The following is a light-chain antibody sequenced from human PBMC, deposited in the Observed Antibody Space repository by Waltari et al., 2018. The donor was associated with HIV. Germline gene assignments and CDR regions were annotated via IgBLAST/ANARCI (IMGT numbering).Light chain of an antibody. Sequence: QSALAQPRSVSGSPGQSVTISCTGTSSDVGGYNYVSWFQHHPGKAPKLIIYHVTKRHSGVPARFAASKSGNTASLTFTGLQAEDEAEYYCCSNAARATYVFGTGTQVTVL. CDR1: SSDVGGYNY. CDR3: CSNAARATYV. J-gene: IGLJ1*01. V-gene: IGLV2-11*01. CDR2: HVT.